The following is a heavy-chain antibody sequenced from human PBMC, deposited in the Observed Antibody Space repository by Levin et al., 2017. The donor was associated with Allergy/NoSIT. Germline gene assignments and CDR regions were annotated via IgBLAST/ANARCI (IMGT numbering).Heavy chain of an antibody. CDR2: IDWDDDK. D-gene: IGHD6-19*01. Sequence: TLSLTCTFSGFSLSTSGMCVSWIRQPPGKALEWLARIDWDDDKYYSTSLKTRLTISKDTSKNQVVLTMTNMDPVDTATYYCARTQTDNIAEAGYNWFDPWGQGTLVTVSS. CDR1: GFSLSTSGMC. CDR3: ARTQTDNIAEAGYNWFDP. J-gene: IGHJ5*02. V-gene: IGHV2-70*11.